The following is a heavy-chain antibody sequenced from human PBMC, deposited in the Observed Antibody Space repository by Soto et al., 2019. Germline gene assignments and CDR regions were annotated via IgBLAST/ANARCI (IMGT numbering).Heavy chain of an antibody. CDR2: IYPGDSDT. CDR1: GYSFTSYW. D-gene: IGHD3-22*01. V-gene: IGHV5-51*01. Sequence: LKISCKGSGYSFTSYWIGWVRQMPGKGLEWMGIIYPGDSDTRYSPSFQGQVTSSADKSISTAYLQWSSLKASDTAMYYCAREAYYDSSGYYGPIDYWGQGTLVTVSS. J-gene: IGHJ4*02. CDR3: AREAYYDSSGYYGPIDY.